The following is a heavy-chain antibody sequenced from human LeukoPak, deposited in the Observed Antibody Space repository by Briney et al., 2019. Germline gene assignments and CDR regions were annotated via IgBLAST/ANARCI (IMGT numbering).Heavy chain of an antibody. D-gene: IGHD3-10*01. Sequence: GGSLRLSCAASGFTFSSYAMTWVRQAPGKGLEWVSAISGSGHNTYYADSVKGRFTISRDNSKNTVYLQMNSPRAEDTALYYCAKWREGTMVYFDYWGQGTLVTVSS. CDR2: ISGSGHNT. J-gene: IGHJ4*02. CDR3: AKWREGTMVYFDY. V-gene: IGHV3-23*01. CDR1: GFTFSSYA.